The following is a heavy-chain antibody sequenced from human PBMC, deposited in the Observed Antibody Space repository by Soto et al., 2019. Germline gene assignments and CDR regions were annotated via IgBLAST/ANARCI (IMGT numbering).Heavy chain of an antibody. CDR1: AASIRGFY. CDR3: VSDGTKTCRDWFDP. CDR2: IYATGTT. D-gene: IGHD1-1*01. V-gene: IGHV4-4*07. Sequence: KPSETLSLTCTVSAASIRGFYWSWIRKSAGKGLEWIGRIYATGTTDYKPSLKSRVMMSVDTSRKQFSLKLRSVTAADTAVYYCVSDGTKTCRDWFDP. J-gene: IGHJ5*02.